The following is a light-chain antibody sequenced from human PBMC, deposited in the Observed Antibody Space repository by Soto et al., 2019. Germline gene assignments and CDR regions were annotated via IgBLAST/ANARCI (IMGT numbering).Light chain of an antibody. J-gene: IGKJ2*01. V-gene: IGKV3-15*01. CDR3: QQYHNWPPQYT. CDR1: QTVSRN. CDR2: GAS. Sequence: EIVMTQSPATLSVSPGERATLSCRASQTVSRNLAWYQQKPGQAPRLLIYGASTRATGVPARFSGSGSGTEFTLTISSLQSEDFAVYYCQQYHNWPPQYTFGQGTKLQIK.